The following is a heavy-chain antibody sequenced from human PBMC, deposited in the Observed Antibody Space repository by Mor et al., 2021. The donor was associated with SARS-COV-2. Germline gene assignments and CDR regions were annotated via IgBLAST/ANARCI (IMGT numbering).Heavy chain of an antibody. V-gene: IGHV4-39*07. Sequence: VTISVDTSKNQFSLKLSSVTAADTAVYYCARATPGLYDFPNWFDPWGQGTLVTVSS. D-gene: IGHD3-3*01. J-gene: IGHJ5*02. CDR3: ARATPGLYDFPNWFDP.